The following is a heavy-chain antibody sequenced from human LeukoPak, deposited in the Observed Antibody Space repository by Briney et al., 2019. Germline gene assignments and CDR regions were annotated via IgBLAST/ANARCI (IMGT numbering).Heavy chain of an antibody. CDR1: GGSSSSSRYY. V-gene: IGHV4-39*01. J-gene: IGHJ5*02. D-gene: IGHD2-2*01. Sequence: SETLSLTCTVSGGSSSSSRYYWGWIRQPPGKGLGWIGSIYYSGCTYYNPSLKSRVTIPVDTSKNQFSLKLSSVTAADTAVYYCARHPYQLLWLSWFDPWGQGTLVTVSS. CDR2: IYYSGCT. CDR3: ARHPYQLLWLSWFDP.